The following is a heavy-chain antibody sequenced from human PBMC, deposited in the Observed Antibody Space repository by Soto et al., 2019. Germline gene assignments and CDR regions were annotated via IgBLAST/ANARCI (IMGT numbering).Heavy chain of an antibody. D-gene: IGHD6-13*01. J-gene: IGHJ4*02. CDR2: ISGSGGST. Sequence: GGSLRLSCAASGFTFSSYAMSWVRQAPGKGLEWVSAISGSGGSTYYADSVKGRFTISRDNSKNTLYLQMNSLRAEDTAVYYCARVHLGEIAAAGPNFDYWGQGTLVTVSS. CDR1: GFTFSSYA. V-gene: IGHV3-23*01. CDR3: ARVHLGEIAAAGPNFDY.